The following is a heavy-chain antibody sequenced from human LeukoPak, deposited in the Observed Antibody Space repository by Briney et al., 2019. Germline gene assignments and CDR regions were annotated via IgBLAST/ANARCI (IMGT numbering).Heavy chain of an antibody. CDR3: ARDLYASGSYHP. Sequence: GGSLRLSCAASGFTFSNYWLHWARQAPGKGLEWVSRINTGGSSTTYADSVKGRFTISRDNAKNTLYLQMNSLRAEDTAVYYCARDLYASGSYHPWGQGTLVTVSS. CDR2: INTGGSST. V-gene: IGHV3-74*03. J-gene: IGHJ5*02. D-gene: IGHD3-10*01. CDR1: GFTFSNYW.